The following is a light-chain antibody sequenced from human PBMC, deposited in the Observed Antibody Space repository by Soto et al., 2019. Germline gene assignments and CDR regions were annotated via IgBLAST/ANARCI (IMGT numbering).Light chain of an antibody. J-gene: IGLJ1*01. V-gene: IGLV1-40*01. Sequence: QSVLTQPPSVSGAPGQRVTISCTGSSSNVGAGYDVHWYQQFPGTAPKLLIFGNSDRPSGVPDRFSGSKSGTSASLAITGLQAEDEADYLCQSYDSRLSTYVFGTGSKVIVL. CDR1: SSNVGAGYD. CDR2: GNS. CDR3: QSYDSRLSTYV.